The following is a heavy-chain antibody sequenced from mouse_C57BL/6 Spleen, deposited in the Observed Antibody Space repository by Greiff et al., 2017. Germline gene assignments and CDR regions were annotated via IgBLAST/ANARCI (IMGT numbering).Heavy chain of an antibody. V-gene: IGHV1-55*01. Sequence: QVQLQQPGAELVKPGASVKMSCKASGYTFTSYWITWVKQRPGQGLEWIGDIYPGSGSTNYNEKFKSKATLTVDKSSSTAYMQLSSLTSEDAAVYYCARGQGTWDFDDWGQGTTLTVSS. J-gene: IGHJ2*01. D-gene: IGHD3-3*01. CDR1: GYTFTSYW. CDR3: ARGQGTWDFDD. CDR2: IYPGSGST.